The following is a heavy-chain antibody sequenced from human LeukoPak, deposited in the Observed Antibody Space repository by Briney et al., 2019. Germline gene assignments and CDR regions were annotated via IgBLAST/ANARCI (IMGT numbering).Heavy chain of an antibody. Sequence: GASVKVSCKASGYTFTSYDINWVRQATGQGVEWMGWMNPNSGNTGYAQKFQGRVTITRDTSTSTVYMELSSLRSEDTAVYYCARGPKDYFDYWGQGTLVTVSS. CDR2: MNPNSGNT. CDR3: ARGPKDYFDY. CDR1: GYTFTSYD. J-gene: IGHJ4*02. V-gene: IGHV1-8*01.